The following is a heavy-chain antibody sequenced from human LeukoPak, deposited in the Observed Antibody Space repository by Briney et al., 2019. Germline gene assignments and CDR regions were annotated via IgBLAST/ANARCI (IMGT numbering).Heavy chain of an antibody. V-gene: IGHV1-46*01. D-gene: IGHD1-26*01. Sequence: ASVKVSCKASGYTFTSYYMQWVRQAPGQGLEWMGIINPSGGSTSYAQKFQGRVTMTRDTSTSTVYMELSSLRSEDTAVYYCARDQGWSDSGSYYFDYWGQGTLVTVSS. CDR3: ARDQGWSDSGSYYFDY. CDR2: INPSGGST. J-gene: IGHJ4*02. CDR1: GYTFTSYY.